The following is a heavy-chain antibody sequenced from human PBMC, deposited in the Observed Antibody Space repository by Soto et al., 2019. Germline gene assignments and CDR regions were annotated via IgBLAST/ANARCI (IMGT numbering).Heavy chain of an antibody. Sequence: QVQLLQSGAEVKKPGASVKVSCKASGYSFTTSAIHWVRQAPGQSFEWMGWINAANGYPKYSQKLQGRITITSDTSASTAYMELNSLTSGDTAVYYCARSSSGGNWFDPWGQGTLVTVSS. D-gene: IGHD3-10*01. V-gene: IGHV1-3*01. CDR2: INAANGYP. CDR3: ARSSSGGNWFDP. J-gene: IGHJ5*02. CDR1: GYSFTTSA.